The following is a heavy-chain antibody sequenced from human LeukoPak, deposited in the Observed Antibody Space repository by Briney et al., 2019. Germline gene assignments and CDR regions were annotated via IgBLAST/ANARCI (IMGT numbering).Heavy chain of an antibody. CDR1: GYTFTSAG. D-gene: IGHD3-22*01. V-gene: IGHV1-18*01. CDR2: IITYNGNT. CDR3: ARTAYDTSLDY. Sequence: ASLKVSCKASGYTFTSAGISWVPQAPGQGLEWMGWIITYNGNTNYAQKLQGRVTMTTDTSTSTAYMELRSLRSDDTAVYYCARTAYDTSLDYWGQGTLVTVSS. J-gene: IGHJ4*02.